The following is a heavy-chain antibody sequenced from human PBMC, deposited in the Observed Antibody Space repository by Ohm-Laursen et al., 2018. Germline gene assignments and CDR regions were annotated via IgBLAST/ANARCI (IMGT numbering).Heavy chain of an antibody. V-gene: IGHV4-59*12. D-gene: IGHD3-9*01. CDR3: ARDNYDILTENWFDP. CDR2: IYYSGST. Sequence: TLSLTCTVSGGSIIDYYWSWIRQPPGKGLEWIGYIYYSGSTNYNPSLKSRVTISVDTSKNQFSLKLSSVTAADTAVYYCARDNYDILTENWFDPWGRGTLVTVSS. CDR1: GGSIIDYY. J-gene: IGHJ5*02.